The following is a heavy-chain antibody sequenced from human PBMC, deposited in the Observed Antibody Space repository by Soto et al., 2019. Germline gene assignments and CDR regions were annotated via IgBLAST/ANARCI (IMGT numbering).Heavy chain of an antibody. V-gene: IGHV3-11*01. J-gene: IGHJ3*02. CDR1: GFTFSDYY. CDR2: ISSSGSTI. CDR3: ARDHNRSYYYDSSGYYLAFDI. D-gene: IGHD3-22*01. Sequence: LRLSCAASGFTFSDYYMSWIRQAPGKGLEWVSYISSSGSTIYYADSVKGRFTISRDNAKNSLYLQMNSLRAEDTAVYYCARDHNRSYYYDSSGYYLAFDIWGQGTMVTVS.